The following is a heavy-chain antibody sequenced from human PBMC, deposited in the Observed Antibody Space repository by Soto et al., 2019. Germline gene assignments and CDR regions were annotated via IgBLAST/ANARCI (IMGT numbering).Heavy chain of an antibody. CDR2: INYGGSA. CDR3: ASQHYYDSSGYYVVY. Sequence: TSETLSLTCSVSGGSIRSSDYYWGWIRQPPGEGLEWIGNINYGGSAYYDPSLRSRVTISVDTSKNQFSLKLSSVTATDTAVYYCASQHYYDSSGYYVVYWGQGTLVTVSS. CDR1: GGSIRSSDYY. D-gene: IGHD3-22*01. J-gene: IGHJ4*02. V-gene: IGHV4-39*01.